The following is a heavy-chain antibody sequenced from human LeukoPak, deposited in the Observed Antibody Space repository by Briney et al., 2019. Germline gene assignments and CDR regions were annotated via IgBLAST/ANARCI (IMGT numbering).Heavy chain of an antibody. Sequence: PEASVKVSCKASGYTFTSYGISWVRQAPGQGLEWMGWISAYNGNTNYAQKLQARVTMTTDTSTSTAYMELRSLRSDDTAVYYCARDRQLGTVGWFDPWGQGTLVTVSS. CDR2: ISAYNGNT. J-gene: IGHJ5*02. CDR3: ARDRQLGTVGWFDP. CDR1: GYTFTSYG. D-gene: IGHD7-27*01. V-gene: IGHV1-18*01.